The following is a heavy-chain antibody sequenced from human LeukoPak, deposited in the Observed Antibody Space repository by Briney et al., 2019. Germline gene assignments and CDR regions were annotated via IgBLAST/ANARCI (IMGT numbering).Heavy chain of an antibody. V-gene: IGHV1-18*01. CDR3: ARVGCSSTSCYPEKDY. D-gene: IGHD2-2*01. J-gene: IGHJ4*02. Sequence: GASVKVSCKASGYTFTSYGISWVRQAPGQGLEWMGWISAYNGNTNYAQKFQGRVTMTTDTSTSTAPMELRSLRSDDTGVYYCARVGCSSTSCYPEKDYWGQGTLVTVSS. CDR2: ISAYNGNT. CDR1: GYTFTSYG.